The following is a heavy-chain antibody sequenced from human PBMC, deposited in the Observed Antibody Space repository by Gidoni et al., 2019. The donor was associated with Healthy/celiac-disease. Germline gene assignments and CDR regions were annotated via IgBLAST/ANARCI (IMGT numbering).Heavy chain of an antibody. J-gene: IGHJ4*02. CDR3: ARVRIAAAGTIIDY. CDR2: MNPNSGNT. D-gene: IGHD6-13*01. CDR1: GYTFTSYD. V-gene: IGHV1-8*01. Sequence: QVQLVQSGAEVKKPGASVKVSCQASGYTFTSYDINWVRQATGKGLEGMGGMNPNSGNTGYAQKFQGRVTMTRNTSISTAYMELSSLRSEDTAVYYCARVRIAAAGTIIDYWGQGTLVTVSS.